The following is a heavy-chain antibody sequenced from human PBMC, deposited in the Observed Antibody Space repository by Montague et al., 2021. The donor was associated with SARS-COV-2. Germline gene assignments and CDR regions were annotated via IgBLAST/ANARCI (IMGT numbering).Heavy chain of an antibody. Sequence: CAISGDSVSSNSAAWDWIRQSPSRGLEWLGRIYYRSQWYNDYAVSVGSRIAINPDTSKNHFSLQLDSVTPEDTAVYYCARSQHCGGGRCYSLSWFDPWGQGTLVIVSS. CDR3: ARSQHCGGGRCYSLSWFDP. D-gene: IGHD2-15*01. V-gene: IGHV6-1*01. CDR1: GDSVSSNSAA. CDR2: IYYRSQWYN. J-gene: IGHJ5*02.